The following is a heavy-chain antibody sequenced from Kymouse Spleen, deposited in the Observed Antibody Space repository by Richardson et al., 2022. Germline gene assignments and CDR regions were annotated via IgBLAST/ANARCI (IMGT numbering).Heavy chain of an antibody. CDR1: GYTFTGYY. Sequence: QVQLVQSGAEVKKPGASVKVSCKASGYTFTGYYMHWVRQAPGQGLEWMGWINPNSGGTNYAQKFQGWVTMTRDTSISTAYMELSRLRSDDTAVYYCARVAVAGYYYYGMDVWGQGTTVTVSS. D-gene: IGHD6-19*01. CDR2: INPNSGGT. V-gene: IGHV1-2*04. J-gene: IGHJ6*02. CDR3: ARVAVAGYYYYGMDV.